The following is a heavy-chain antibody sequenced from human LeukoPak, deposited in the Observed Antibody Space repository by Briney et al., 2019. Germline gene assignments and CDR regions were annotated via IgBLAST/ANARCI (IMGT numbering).Heavy chain of an antibody. V-gene: IGHV4-38-2*01. D-gene: IGHD2-2*02. J-gene: IGHJ5*02. CDR1: GYSISSGYY. CDR3: ARGRYCSSTSCHTKQRQNWFDP. CDR2: IYHSGST. Sequence: SETLSLTCAVSGYSISSGYYWGWIRQPPGKGLEWIGSIYHSGSTYYNPSLKSRVTISVDTSKNQFSLKLSSVTAADTAVYYCARGRYCSSTSCHTKQRQNWFDPWGQGTLVTVSS.